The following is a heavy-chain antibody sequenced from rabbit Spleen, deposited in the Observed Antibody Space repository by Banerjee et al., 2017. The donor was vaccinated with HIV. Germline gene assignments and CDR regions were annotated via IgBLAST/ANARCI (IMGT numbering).Heavy chain of an antibody. D-gene: IGHD1-1*01. CDR3: ARDLTDVIGWNFGW. V-gene: IGHV1S45*01. CDR2: IYVGSSGST. Sequence: QEQLEESGGDLVKPEGSLTLTCTASGFSFSSNAMCWVRQAPGKGLEWIACIYVGSSGSTYYASREKGRFTISKTSSTTVTLQMTSMTAADTATYFCARDLTDVIGWNFGWWGPGTLVTVS. J-gene: IGHJ4*01. CDR1: GFSFSSNA.